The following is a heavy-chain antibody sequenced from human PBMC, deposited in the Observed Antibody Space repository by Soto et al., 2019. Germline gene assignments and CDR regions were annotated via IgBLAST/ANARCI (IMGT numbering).Heavy chain of an antibody. D-gene: IGHD2-15*01. CDR2: ISAYNGNT. V-gene: IGHV1-18*01. CDR1: GYTFTSYG. J-gene: IGHJ6*02. CDR3: ARGYCSGGSCRILGYYGMDV. Sequence: QVQLVQSGAEVKKPGASVKVSCKASGYTFTSYGISWVRQAPGQGLEWMGWISAYNGNTNYAQKLQGRVTMTTDTSTSTAYMELRSLRSDDTAVYYCARGYCSGGSCRILGYYGMDVWGQGTTVTVSS.